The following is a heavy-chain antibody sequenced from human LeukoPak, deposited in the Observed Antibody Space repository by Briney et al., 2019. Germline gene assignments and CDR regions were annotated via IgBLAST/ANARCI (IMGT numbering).Heavy chain of an antibody. CDR1: VYTFTNYG. V-gene: IGHV1-18*01. Sequence: VASVTVSCKPSVYTFTNYGISWVRQAPGQGGEGMGWISAYNGNTNYAQKLQDRVTMTTDTSTSTAYMEVRSLRSDDTAVYYCARGAYCGGDCYQRSLDYWGQGALVTVSS. J-gene: IGHJ4*02. CDR3: ARGAYCGGDCYQRSLDY. CDR2: ISAYNGNT. D-gene: IGHD2-21*02.